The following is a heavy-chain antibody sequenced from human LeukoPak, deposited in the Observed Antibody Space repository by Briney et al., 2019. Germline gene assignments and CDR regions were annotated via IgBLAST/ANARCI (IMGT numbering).Heavy chain of an antibody. CDR1: GYTFTSYG. V-gene: IGHV1-18*01. D-gene: IGHD2-21*02. J-gene: IGHJ6*02. Sequence: ASVKVSCKASGYTFTSYGISWVRQAPGRGLEWMGWISAYNGNTNYAQKLQGRVTMTTDTSTSTAYMELRSLRSDDTAVYYCARDTKVVTAIPYGMDVWGQGTTVTVSS. CDR2: ISAYNGNT. CDR3: ARDTKVVTAIPYGMDV.